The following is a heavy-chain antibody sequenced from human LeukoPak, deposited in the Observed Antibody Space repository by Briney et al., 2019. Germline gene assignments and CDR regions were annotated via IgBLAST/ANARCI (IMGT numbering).Heavy chain of an antibody. V-gene: IGHV1-46*01. CDR1: GYTFTSYY. J-gene: IGHJ4*02. CDR3: ARDRSADWGLSREYAFDY. Sequence: GASVKVSCKASGYTFTSYYMHWVRQAPGQGLEWMGIINPSGGSTSYAQKFQGRVTMTRDTSTSTVHMELSSLRSEDTAVYYCARDRSADWGLSREYAFDYWGQGTLVTVSS. CDR2: INPSGGST. D-gene: IGHD3-16*02.